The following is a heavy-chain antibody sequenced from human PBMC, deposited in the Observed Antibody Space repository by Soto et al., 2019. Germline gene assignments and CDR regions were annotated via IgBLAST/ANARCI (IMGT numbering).Heavy chain of an antibody. J-gene: IGHJ4*02. V-gene: IGHV3-23*01. Sequence: GGSLRLSCAASGFTFSSYAMSWGRQAPGKGLEWVSAISGSGGSTYYADSVKGRFTISRDNSKSTLYLQMNSLRAEDTAVYYCAKDPGDYYGLYYDILTGYCDYWGQGTLVTVSS. CDR1: GFTFSSYA. CDR2: ISGSGGST. D-gene: IGHD3-9*01. CDR3: AKDPGDYYGLYYDILTGYCDY.